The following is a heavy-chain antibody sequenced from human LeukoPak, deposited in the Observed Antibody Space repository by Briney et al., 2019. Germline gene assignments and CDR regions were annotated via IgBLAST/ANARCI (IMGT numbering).Heavy chain of an antibody. CDR1: GGSISGYY. CDR3: ARHYCSGGTCYSFDL. J-gene: IGHJ4*02. CDR2: IFYSGST. Sequence: SETLSLTCTVPGGSISGYYWSWIRQPPGKGLEWIAFIFYSGSTMYNPSLKSRVTISVDTSKNQFSLKLNSVTAADTAFYYCARHYCSGGTCYSFDLWGQGSLVTVSS. V-gene: IGHV4-59*08. D-gene: IGHD2-15*01.